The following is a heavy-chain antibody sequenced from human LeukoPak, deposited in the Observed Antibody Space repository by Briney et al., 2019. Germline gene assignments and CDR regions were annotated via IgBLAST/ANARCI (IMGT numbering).Heavy chain of an antibody. D-gene: IGHD1-26*01. Sequence: PSETLSLTCTVSGGSISTGTDYWSWIRQPASKGLEWIGRIYTSGSTNYNPSLKSRVTISVDTSKNQFSLKLSSVTAADTAVYYCARESLGPPYYFDYWGQGTLVTVSS. J-gene: IGHJ4*02. CDR2: IYTSGST. V-gene: IGHV4-61*02. CDR3: ARESLGPPYYFDY. CDR1: GGSISTGTDY.